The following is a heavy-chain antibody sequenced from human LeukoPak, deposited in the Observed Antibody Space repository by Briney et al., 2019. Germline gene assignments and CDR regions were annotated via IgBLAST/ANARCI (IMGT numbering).Heavy chain of an antibody. J-gene: IGHJ3*02. V-gene: IGHV4-39*01. CDR3: ARGGYSSGWIHDAFDI. CDR2: IYNSGSS. Sequence: SETLSLTCTVSGGSISSNSYYWGWIRQPPGKGLEWIGSIYNSGSSYYNPSLKSRVTISVDTSKNQLSLKLSSVTAADTAVYYCARGGYSSGWIHDAFDIWGQGTLVTVSS. CDR1: GGSISSNSYY. D-gene: IGHD6-19*01.